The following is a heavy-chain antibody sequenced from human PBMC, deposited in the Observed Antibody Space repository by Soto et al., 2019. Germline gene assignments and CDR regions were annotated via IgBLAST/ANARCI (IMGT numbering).Heavy chain of an antibody. CDR1: GGTFSSYT. J-gene: IGHJ3*02. D-gene: IGHD3-10*01. CDR3: ARDWDGMVRGSEGAFDI. CDR2: IIPILGIA. Sequence: QVQLVQSGAEVKKPGSSVKVSCKASGGTFSSYTISWVRQAPGQGLEWMGRIIPILGIANYAQKFQGRVTLTADKSTSTAYMELSSLRSEDTAVYYCARDWDGMVRGSEGAFDIWGQGTMVTVSS. V-gene: IGHV1-69*08.